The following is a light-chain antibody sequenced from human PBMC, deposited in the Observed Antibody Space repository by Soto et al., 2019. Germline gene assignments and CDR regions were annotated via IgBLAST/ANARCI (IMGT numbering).Light chain of an antibody. CDR3: QTWGTGIGV. CDR1: SGHSSYA. Sequence: QLVLTQSPSASASLGASVKLTCTLSSGHSSYAIAWHQQQPEKGPRYLMKVNSDGSHSKGDGIPDRFSGSSSGAERYLTISSLQSEDEADYYCQTWGTGIGVFGGGTKVTVL. V-gene: IGLV4-69*01. J-gene: IGLJ3*02. CDR2: VNSDGSH.